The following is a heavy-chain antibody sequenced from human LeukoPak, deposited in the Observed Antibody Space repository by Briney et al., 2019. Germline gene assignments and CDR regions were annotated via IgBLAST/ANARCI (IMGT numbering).Heavy chain of an antibody. J-gene: IGHJ5*02. CDR2: IYYSGST. V-gene: IGHV4-59*08. CDR3: ASGYSSSWYWFDP. D-gene: IGHD6-13*01. Sequence: PSETLSHTCTVSGGSISSYYWSWIRQPPGKGLEWIGYIYYSGSTNYNPSLKSRVTISVDTSKNQFSLKLSSVTAADTAVYYRASGYSSSWYWFDPWGQGTLVTVSS. CDR1: GGSISSYY.